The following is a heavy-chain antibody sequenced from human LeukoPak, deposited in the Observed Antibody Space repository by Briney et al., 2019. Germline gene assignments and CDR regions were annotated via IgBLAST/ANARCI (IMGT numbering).Heavy chain of an antibody. Sequence: GESLKISCKGSGYSFTSYWIGWVRQMPGKGLEWMGIIYPGDSDTRYSPSFQGQVTISADKSISTAYLQWSSLEASGTAMYYCARPRIAAAGTGDYYMDVWGKGTTVTVSS. D-gene: IGHD6-13*01. CDR3: ARPRIAAAGTGDYYMDV. CDR2: IYPGDSDT. V-gene: IGHV5-51*01. CDR1: GYSFTSYW. J-gene: IGHJ6*03.